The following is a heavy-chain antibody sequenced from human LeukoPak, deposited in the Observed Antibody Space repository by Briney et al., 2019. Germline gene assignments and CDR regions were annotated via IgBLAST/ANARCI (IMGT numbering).Heavy chain of an antibody. CDR1: GYSFTSYW. CDR2: IYPGDSDT. J-gene: IGHJ4*02. Sequence: GESLKISCKGSGYSFTSYWICWVRQMPGKGLEWMGIIYPGDSDTRYSPSFQGQVTISADKSISTAYLQWSSLKASDTAMYYCARQDRCSSTSCLPRYWGQGTLVTVSS. CDR3: ARQDRCSSTSCLPRY. D-gene: IGHD2-2*01. V-gene: IGHV5-51*01.